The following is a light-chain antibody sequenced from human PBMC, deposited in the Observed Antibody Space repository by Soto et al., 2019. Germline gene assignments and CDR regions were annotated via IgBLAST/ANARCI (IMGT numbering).Light chain of an antibody. J-gene: IGKJ1*01. CDR1: QSVSSSS. Sequence: ETVLTQAPGTLSLSPGERATLSCRASQSVSSSSLAWYQQKPGQAPRRLIYGASSRASGIPDRFSGSGSGTYFTLTISRLEPEDFAVYYCQLYGSSPPSWTFGQGTKVEIK. CDR3: QLYGSSPPSWT. V-gene: IGKV3-20*01. CDR2: GAS.